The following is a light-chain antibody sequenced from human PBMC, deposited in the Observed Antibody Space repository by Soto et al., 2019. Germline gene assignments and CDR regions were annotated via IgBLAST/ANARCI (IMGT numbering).Light chain of an antibody. Sequence: EIVLTHSPGTLSFSPWERSTLSFRASQSVSSNLAWYQQKPGQAPRLLIYDAANRATGIPARIGGSGSGTDFTLTISSLEPEDFAVYYCQQYNNWPQTFGQGTKVDNK. CDR1: QSVSSN. CDR2: DAA. V-gene: IGKV3-11*01. J-gene: IGKJ1*01. CDR3: QQYNNWPQT.